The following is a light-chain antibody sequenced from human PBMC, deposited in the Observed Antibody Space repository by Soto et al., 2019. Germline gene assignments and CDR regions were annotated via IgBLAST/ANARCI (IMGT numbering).Light chain of an antibody. CDR1: RTISSW. CDR3: QHYNSYSEA. Sequence: DIQMTQSPSTLSGSVGDRVTITCRASRTISSWLAWYQQKPGKAPKLLIYKASTLKSGVPSRFSGSGSGTEFTLTISSLQPDDFATYYCQHYNSYSEAFGLGTKVDIK. CDR2: KAS. V-gene: IGKV1-5*03. J-gene: IGKJ1*01.